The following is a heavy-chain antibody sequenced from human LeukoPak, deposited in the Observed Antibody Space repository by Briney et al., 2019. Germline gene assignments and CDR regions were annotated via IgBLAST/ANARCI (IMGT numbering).Heavy chain of an antibody. V-gene: IGHV1-69*04. CDR1: GGTFSSYA. CDR3: ARYCSGGSCYDSGEGYYYGMDV. J-gene: IGHJ6*02. Sequence: GSSVKVSCKASGGTFSSYAISWVRQAPGQGLEWMGRIIPILGIANYAQKFQGRATITADKSTSTAYMELSSLRSEDTAVYYCARYCSGGSCYDSGEGYYYGMDVWGQGTTVTVSS. D-gene: IGHD2-15*01. CDR2: IIPILGIA.